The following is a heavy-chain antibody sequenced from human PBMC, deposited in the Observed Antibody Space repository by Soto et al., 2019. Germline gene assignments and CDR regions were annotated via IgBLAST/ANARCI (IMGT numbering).Heavy chain of an antibody. Sequence: GGSLRLSCAASGFTFSSYAMSWVRQAPGKGLEWVSAIRSKANSYATAYAASVKGRFTISRDDSKNTAYLQMNSLKTEDTAVYYCTRRDSSSSTWGQGTLVTVSS. CDR3: TRRDSSSST. CDR2: IRSKANSYAT. J-gene: IGHJ4*02. CDR1: GFTFSSYA. V-gene: IGHV3-73*01. D-gene: IGHD6-6*01.